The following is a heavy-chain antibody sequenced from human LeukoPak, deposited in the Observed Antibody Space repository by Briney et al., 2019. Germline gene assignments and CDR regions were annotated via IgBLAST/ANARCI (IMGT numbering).Heavy chain of an antibody. J-gene: IGHJ4*02. V-gene: IGHV1-2*02. CDR1: GYTFTGYY. D-gene: IGHD5-18*01. Sequence: GASVKVSCKASGYTFTGYYMHWVRQAPGQGLEWMGWINPNSGGTNYAQKFQGRVTMTRDTSISTAYMELSRLRSDDTAMYYCARFSPDTAMVTAFDYWGQGTLVTVSS. CDR3: ARFSPDTAMVTAFDY. CDR2: INPNSGGT.